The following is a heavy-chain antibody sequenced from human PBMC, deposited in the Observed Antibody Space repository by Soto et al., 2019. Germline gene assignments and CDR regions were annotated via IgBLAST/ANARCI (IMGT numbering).Heavy chain of an antibody. Sequence: AASVKVSCKASGFTFTSSAVQWVRQARGQRLEWIGWIVVGSGNTNYAQKFQERVTITRDMSTSTAYMELSSLRSEDTAVYYCAAVDSSGYYYPLPWGQGTLVTVSS. CDR2: IVVGSGNT. CDR1: GFTFTSSA. CDR3: AAVDSSGYYYPLP. V-gene: IGHV1-58*01. D-gene: IGHD3-22*01. J-gene: IGHJ4*02.